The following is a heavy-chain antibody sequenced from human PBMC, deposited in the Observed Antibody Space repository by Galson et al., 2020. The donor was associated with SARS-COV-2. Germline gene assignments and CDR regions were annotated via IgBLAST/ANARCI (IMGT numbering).Heavy chain of an antibody. V-gene: IGHV4-39*01. J-gene: IGHJ3*02. CDR3: ARRPVLRYFDWTQSSHAFDI. Sequence: SETLSLTRTVSGGSISSSSYYWGWIRQPPGKGLEWIGSIYYSGSTYYNPSLKSRVTISVDTSKNQFSLKLSSVTAADTAVYYCARRPVLRYFDWTQSSHAFDIWGQGTMVTVSS. CDR2: IYYSGST. D-gene: IGHD3-9*01. CDR1: GGSISSSSYY.